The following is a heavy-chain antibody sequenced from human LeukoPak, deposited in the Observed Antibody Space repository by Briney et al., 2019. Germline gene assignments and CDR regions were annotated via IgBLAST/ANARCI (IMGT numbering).Heavy chain of an antibody. V-gene: IGHV3-23*01. Sequence: PGGSLRLSCAASGFTFSSYAMSWVRQAPGKGLEWVSAISGSGGSTYYADSVKGRFTISRDNSKNTLYLQMNSLRAEDTAVYYCAKDRGYRSGGSCYPRGYWGQGTLVTVSS. J-gene: IGHJ4*02. CDR3: AKDRGYRSGGSCYPRGY. CDR2: ISGSGGST. CDR1: GFTFSSYA. D-gene: IGHD2-15*01.